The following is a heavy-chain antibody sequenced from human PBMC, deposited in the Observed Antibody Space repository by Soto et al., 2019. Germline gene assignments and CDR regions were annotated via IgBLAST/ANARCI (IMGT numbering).Heavy chain of an antibody. CDR1: GGSISSSNW. D-gene: IGHD5-18*01. J-gene: IGHJ4*02. CDR3: ARSGGYSYGDY. Sequence: QVQLQESGPGLVKPSGTLSLTCAVSGGSISSSNWWIWVRQPPGKGLEWIGEMYHSGSTNYNPSLKSRVTISVDKSKTQYALKLNSVPAADTAVYYCARSGGYSYGDYWGQGTLVTVSS. CDR2: MYHSGST. V-gene: IGHV4-4*02.